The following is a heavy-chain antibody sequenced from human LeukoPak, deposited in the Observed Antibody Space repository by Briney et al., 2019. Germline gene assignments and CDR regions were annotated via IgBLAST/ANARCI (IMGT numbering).Heavy chain of an antibody. D-gene: IGHD6-13*01. CDR3: ARARTSWYTNDAFDI. V-gene: IGHV1-46*01. CDR2: INPSGGST. J-gene: IGHJ3*02. Sequence: ASVKVSCKASGYTFTSYYMHWVRQAPGQGLEWMGIINPSGGSTSYAQKFQGRVTMTRDTSTSTVYMELSSLRSDDTAVYYCARARTSWYTNDAFDIWGQGTMVTVSS. CDR1: GYTFTSYY.